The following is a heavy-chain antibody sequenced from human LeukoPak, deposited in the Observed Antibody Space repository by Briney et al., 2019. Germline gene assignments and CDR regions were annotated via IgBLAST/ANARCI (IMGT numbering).Heavy chain of an antibody. CDR2: ISDSGGST. CDR1: GVTFSGDG. CDR3: AKDPDCTSGICYTFFDY. Sequence: PGGTLRLSCAASGVTFSGDGMSWVREAPGKGLEWVSAISDSGGSTYYADSVKGRFTISRDNSKNTLYLQMNSLRAEDTAVYYCAKDPDCTSGICYTFFDYWGQGTLVTVSS. D-gene: IGHD2-8*01. J-gene: IGHJ4*02. V-gene: IGHV3-23*01.